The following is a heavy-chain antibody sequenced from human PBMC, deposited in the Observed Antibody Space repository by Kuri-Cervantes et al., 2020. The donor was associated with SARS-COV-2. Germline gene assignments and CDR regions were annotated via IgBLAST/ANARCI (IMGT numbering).Heavy chain of an antibody. Sequence: GESLKISCTASGFTFGDYAMSWFRQAPGKGLEWVGFIRSKAYGGTTEYAASVKGRFTISRDNSRNTLYLQMNSLRGDDTAVYYCAKERFATGAYFGGGLDFWGQGTLVTVSS. D-gene: IGHD1-1*01. V-gene: IGHV3-49*03. CDR1: GFTFGDYA. CDR3: AKERFATGAYFGGGLDF. J-gene: IGHJ4*02. CDR2: IRSKAYGGTT.